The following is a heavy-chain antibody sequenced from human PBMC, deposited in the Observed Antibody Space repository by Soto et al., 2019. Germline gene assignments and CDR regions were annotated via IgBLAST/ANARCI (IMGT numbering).Heavy chain of an antibody. D-gene: IGHD2-2*01. J-gene: IGHJ6*02. CDR2: INAGNGNT. Sequence: ASVKVSCTASGYTFTSYAMHWVRQAPGQRLEWMGWINAGNGNTKYSQKFQGRVTITRDTSASTAYMELSSLRSEDTAVYYCASSTSEEYYYYYGMDVWGQGTTVTVSS. V-gene: IGHV1-3*01. CDR3: ASSTSEEYYYYYGMDV. CDR1: GYTFTSYA.